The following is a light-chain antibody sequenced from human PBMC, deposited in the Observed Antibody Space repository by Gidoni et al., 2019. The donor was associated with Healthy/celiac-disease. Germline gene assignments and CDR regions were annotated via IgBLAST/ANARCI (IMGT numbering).Light chain of an antibody. CDR3: KQDIHAPST. Sequence: NAMTQSPLSLPVTPGEPALISCRSSQSILHSTGYYSLDWCLPKPGQSPQLVISLGSNRASGVPDRFSGSGSGTDFTLKISRVEAEDVGVYYCKQDIHAPSTLGGGTKVEIK. J-gene: IGKJ4*01. V-gene: IGKV2-28*01. CDR2: LGS. CDR1: QSILHSTGYYS.